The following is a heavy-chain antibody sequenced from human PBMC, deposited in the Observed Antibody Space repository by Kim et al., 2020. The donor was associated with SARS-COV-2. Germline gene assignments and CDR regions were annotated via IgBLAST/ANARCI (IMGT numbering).Heavy chain of an antibody. J-gene: IGHJ6*02. Sequence: GKGRFTFSRDNAKNSLYLQMNSLRDEDTAVYYCARGSEYSSSWYYYGMDVWGQGTTVTVSS. D-gene: IGHD6-13*01. V-gene: IGHV3-48*02. CDR3: ARGSEYSSSWYYYGMDV.